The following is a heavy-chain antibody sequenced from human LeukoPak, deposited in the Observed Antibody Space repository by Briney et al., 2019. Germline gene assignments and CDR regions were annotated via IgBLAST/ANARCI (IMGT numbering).Heavy chain of an antibody. CDR2: IYYSGST. V-gene: IGHV4-59*08. CDR3: ARHYSGWVFDY. D-gene: IGHD6-19*01. CDR1: GGSISSYY. Sequence: PSETLSLTCTVSGGSISSYYWSWIRQPPGKGLEWIGYIYYSGSTNYNPSLKSRVTISVDTSKNQFSLKLSSLTAADTAVYYCARHYSGWVFDYWGQGTLVTVSS. J-gene: IGHJ4*02.